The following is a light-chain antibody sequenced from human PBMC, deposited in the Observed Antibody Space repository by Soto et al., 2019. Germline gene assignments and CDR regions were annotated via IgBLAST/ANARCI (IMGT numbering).Light chain of an antibody. J-gene: IGKJ1*01. CDR1: QSVSSN. V-gene: IGKV3-15*01. CDR2: GAS. CDR3: QQSNNRPRT. Sequence: EIVMTQSPATLSVSPGERATLSCRASQSVSSNLAWYQQKPGQAPRLLIYGASTRATGIPARFSGSGSGTEFTLTISSLQSEDFAVYYCQQSNNRPRTFGQGTKVEIK.